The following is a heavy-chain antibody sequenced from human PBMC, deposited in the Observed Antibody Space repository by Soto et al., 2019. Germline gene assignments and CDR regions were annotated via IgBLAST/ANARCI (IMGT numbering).Heavy chain of an antibody. CDR3: AIPLGGPVGSLDAFDN. D-gene: IGHD1-26*01. CDR1: GGTFSSYA. J-gene: IGHJ3*02. V-gene: IGHV1-69*06. Sequence: SVKVSCKASGGTFSSYAISWVRQAPGQGREWMGGVIPIFGTANYAQKFQGRVTITADKSTSTAYMELSSLRSEDTAVYYCAIPLGGPVGSLDAFDNWGQGTRVTDS. CDR2: VIPIFGTA.